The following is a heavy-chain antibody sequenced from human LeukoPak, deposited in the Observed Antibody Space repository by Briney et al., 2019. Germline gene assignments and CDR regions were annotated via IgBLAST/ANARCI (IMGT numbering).Heavy chain of an antibody. CDR1: GFTVNSNY. Sequence: SGGSLRLSCAASGFTVNSNYMSWVRQAPGKGLEWVSVIYSGGSTYYADSLKGRFTISRDNSKNTLYLQMNSLRAEGTAVYYCARMYSSSWYMSHWYFDLWGRGTLVTVSS. CDR2: IYSGGST. D-gene: IGHD6-13*01. J-gene: IGHJ2*01. V-gene: IGHV3-53*01. CDR3: ARMYSSSWYMSHWYFDL.